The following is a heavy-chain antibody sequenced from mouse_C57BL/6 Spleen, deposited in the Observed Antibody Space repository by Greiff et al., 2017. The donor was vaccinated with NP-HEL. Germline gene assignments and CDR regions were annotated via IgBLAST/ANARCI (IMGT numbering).Heavy chain of an antibody. D-gene: IGHD1-1*01. CDR3: ARFENYGSSPSYWYFDV. CDR2: IYPRSGNT. V-gene: IGHV1-81*01. CDR1: GYTFTSYG. Sequence: QVQLQQSGAELARPGASVKLSCKASGYTFTSYGISWVKQRTGQGLEWIGEIYPRSGNTYYNEKFKGKATLTADKSSSTAYMELRSLTSEDSAVYFCARFENYGSSPSYWYFDVWGTGTTVTVSS. J-gene: IGHJ1*03.